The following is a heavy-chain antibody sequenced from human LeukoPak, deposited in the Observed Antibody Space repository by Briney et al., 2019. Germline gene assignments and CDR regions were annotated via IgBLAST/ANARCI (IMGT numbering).Heavy chain of an antibody. Sequence: ASVKVSCKASGYTFTSYYMHWVRQAPGQGLEWMGLINPSDGSTSYAQKFQGRVTMTRDMSTSTVYLELSSLRSEDTAVYYCARDNDSRDPPHFDYWGQGTLVTVSS. D-gene: IGHD3-16*01. CDR2: INPSDGST. V-gene: IGHV1-46*01. CDR1: GYTFTSYY. J-gene: IGHJ4*02. CDR3: ARDNDSRDPPHFDY.